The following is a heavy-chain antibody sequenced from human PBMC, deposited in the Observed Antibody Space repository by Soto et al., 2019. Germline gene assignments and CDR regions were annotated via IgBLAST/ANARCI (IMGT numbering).Heavy chain of an antibody. Sequence: QVQLQESGPGLVKPSQTLSLTCTVSGGSISSGGYYWSWIRQHPGKGLEWIGYIYYSGSTYHNPSLKSRGTISVDTSKNQFSLKLSSVTAADTAVYYCARGGRRSPGMDVWGQGTTVTVSS. CDR3: ARGGRRSPGMDV. V-gene: IGHV4-31*03. CDR2: IYYSGST. CDR1: GGSISSGGYY. J-gene: IGHJ6*02.